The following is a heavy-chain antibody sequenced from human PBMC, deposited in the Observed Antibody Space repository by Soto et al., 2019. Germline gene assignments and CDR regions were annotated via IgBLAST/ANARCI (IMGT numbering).Heavy chain of an antibody. D-gene: IGHD3-22*01. CDR1: GGSVSSGSYY. CDR2: IYYSGST. V-gene: IGHV4-61*01. J-gene: IGHJ4*02. Sequence: SETLSLTCTVSGGSVSSGSYYWSWIRQPPGKGLEWIGYIYYSGSTNYNPSLKSRVTISVDTSKNQFSLKLSSVTAADTAVYYCARVYYYDSSGFDYWGQGTLVTVSS. CDR3: ARVYYYDSSGFDY.